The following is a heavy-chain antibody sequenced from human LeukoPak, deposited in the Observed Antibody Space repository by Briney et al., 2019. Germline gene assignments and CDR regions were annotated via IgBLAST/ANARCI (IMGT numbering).Heavy chain of an antibody. Sequence: ASVKVSCKTSGYTFTSFDVNWVRQATGQGLEWMGWMNPNSGNTGYAQKFQGRVTITADKSTSTAYMELSSLRSEDTAVYYCARGHFDYPPLSDAFDIWGQGTMVTVSS. J-gene: IGHJ3*02. CDR2: MNPNSGNT. V-gene: IGHV1-8*01. CDR1: GYTFTSFD. CDR3: ARGHFDYPPLSDAFDI. D-gene: IGHD3-9*01.